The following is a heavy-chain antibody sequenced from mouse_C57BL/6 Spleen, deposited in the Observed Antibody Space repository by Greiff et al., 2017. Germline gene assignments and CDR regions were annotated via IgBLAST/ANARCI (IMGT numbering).Heavy chain of an antibody. CDR2: IHPNSGST. CDR3: ARDENYYGSSYGYFDV. V-gene: IGHV1-64*01. D-gene: IGHD1-1*01. Sequence: VKLQQPGAELVKPGASVKLSCKASGYTFTSYWMHWVKQRPGQGLEWIGMIHPNSGSTNYNEKFKSKATLTVDKSSSTAYMQLSSLTSEDSAVYYCARDENYYGSSYGYFDVWGTGTTVTVSS. J-gene: IGHJ1*03. CDR1: GYTFTSYW.